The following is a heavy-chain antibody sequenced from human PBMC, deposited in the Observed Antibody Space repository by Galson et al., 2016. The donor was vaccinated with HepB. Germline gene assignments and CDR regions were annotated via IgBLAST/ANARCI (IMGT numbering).Heavy chain of an antibody. Sequence: SLRLSCAASGFTFSSYGMNWVRQAPGKGLEWVAVIWFDGSNKYYADSVKGRFTISRDNSKNTLYLQMNSLRAEDTAVYYCARAKKMRIVVAGTIGPSFLDYWGQGTLVTVSS. V-gene: IGHV3-33*01. D-gene: IGHD6-19*01. CDR1: GFTFSSYG. J-gene: IGHJ4*02. CDR2: IWFDGSNK. CDR3: ARAKKMRIVVAGTIGPSFLDY.